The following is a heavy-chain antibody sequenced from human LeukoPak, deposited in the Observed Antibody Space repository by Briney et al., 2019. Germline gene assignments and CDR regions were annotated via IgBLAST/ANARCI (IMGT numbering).Heavy chain of an antibody. D-gene: IGHD3-22*01. J-gene: IGHJ4*02. CDR2: INHSGST. CDR1: GGSISSSSYY. Sequence: KTSETLSLTCTVSGGSISSSSYYWGWIRQPPGKGLEWIGEINHSGSTNYNPSLKSRVTISVDTSKNQFSLKLSSVTAADTAVYYCARDFYYDSSGYNWGQGTLVTVSS. V-gene: IGHV4-39*07. CDR3: ARDFYYDSSGYN.